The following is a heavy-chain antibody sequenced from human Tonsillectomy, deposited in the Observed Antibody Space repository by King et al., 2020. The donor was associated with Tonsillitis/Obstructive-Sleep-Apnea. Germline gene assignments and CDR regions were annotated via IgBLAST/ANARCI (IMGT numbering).Heavy chain of an antibody. CDR3: ARGSLPYCKSDMCSHSFDS. CDR1: GFTFNSHV. J-gene: IGHJ4*02. V-gene: IGHV3-33*05. CDR2: ITFDGTNK. D-gene: IGHD2/OR15-2a*01. Sequence: VQLVESGGGVVQPGRSLRLSCAASGFTFNSHVMHWVRQPPGGGLEWVALITFDGTNKQYVDSVKGRFTISRDNSKNTLYLQMNSLRAEDSAAYYCARGSLPYCKSDMCSHSFDSWGQGAPVTVSS.